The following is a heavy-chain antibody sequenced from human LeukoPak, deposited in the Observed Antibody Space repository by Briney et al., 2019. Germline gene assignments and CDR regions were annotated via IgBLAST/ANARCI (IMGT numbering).Heavy chain of an antibody. CDR1: GGSISSSNYY. J-gene: IGHJ4*02. CDR2: VSYSGST. Sequence: SETLSLTCTVYGGSISSSNYYWAWIRQPPGKGLGWTGSVSYSGSTHYNPSLKSRVTISVDTSKNQFSLKLSSVTAADTAVYYCARITLVRGVITENFDYWGQGTLVTVSS. D-gene: IGHD3-10*01. V-gene: IGHV4-39*01. CDR3: ARITLVRGVITENFDY.